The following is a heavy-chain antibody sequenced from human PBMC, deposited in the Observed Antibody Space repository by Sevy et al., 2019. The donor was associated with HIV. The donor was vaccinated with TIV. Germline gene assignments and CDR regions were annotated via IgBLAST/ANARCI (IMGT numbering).Heavy chain of an antibody. CDR1: GFTFSSYS. V-gene: IGHV3-21*01. CDR3: TNELNYYNSYMYSCDY. Sequence: GGSLRLSCAVSGFTFSSYSMNWVRQAPGKGLEWVSFISTRGTYKYYADSVKGRFTISRDNAYNSLFQQMNSLTADDTAVYYCTNELNYYNSYMYSCDYWGQGTLVTVSS. CDR2: ISTRGTYK. J-gene: IGHJ4*02. D-gene: IGHD4-4*01.